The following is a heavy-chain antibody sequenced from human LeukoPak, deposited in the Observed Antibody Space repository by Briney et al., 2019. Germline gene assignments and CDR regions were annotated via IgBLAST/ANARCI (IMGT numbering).Heavy chain of an antibody. V-gene: IGHV3-23*01. Sequence: AGSLRLSCAASGFTFSTYAMGWVRQAPGKGLEWVSTISGSDDSTDYADSVKGRFTISRDRSKNTLYLQMNTLRAEDTATYYCASDRNSNNWFFYWGQGTLVTVSS. D-gene: IGHD6-13*01. CDR1: GFTFSTYA. CDR3: ASDRNSNNWFFY. J-gene: IGHJ5*01. CDR2: ISGSDDST.